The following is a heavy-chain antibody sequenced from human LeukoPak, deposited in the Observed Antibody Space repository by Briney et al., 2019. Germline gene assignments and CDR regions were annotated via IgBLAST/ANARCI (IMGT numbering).Heavy chain of an antibody. Sequence: SETLSLTCTVSGGSISSSSYYWGWIRQPPGKGLEWIGSIYYSGSTYYNPSLKSRVTISVDTSKNQFSLKLSSVTAADTAVYYCARDAETQIGPFDYWGQGTLVTVSS. V-gene: IGHV4-39*07. CDR2: IYYSGST. CDR3: ARDAETQIGPFDY. J-gene: IGHJ4*02. CDR1: GGSISSSSYY. D-gene: IGHD3-16*01.